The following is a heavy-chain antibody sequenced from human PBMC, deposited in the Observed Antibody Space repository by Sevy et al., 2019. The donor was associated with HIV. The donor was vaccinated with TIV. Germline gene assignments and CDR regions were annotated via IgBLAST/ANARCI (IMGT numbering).Heavy chain of an antibody. Sequence: GGSLRLSCAASGFTFSSYAMSWVRQAPGKGLEWVSAISGSGGSTYYADSVKGRFAISRDNSKNTLYLQMKSLRAEDTAASYCAAPYYYGAGSYYLLDSRGQGTLVTVSS. CDR3: AAPYYYGAGSYYLLDS. J-gene: IGHJ4*02. CDR1: GFTFSSYA. CDR2: ISGSGGST. V-gene: IGHV3-23*01. D-gene: IGHD3-10*01.